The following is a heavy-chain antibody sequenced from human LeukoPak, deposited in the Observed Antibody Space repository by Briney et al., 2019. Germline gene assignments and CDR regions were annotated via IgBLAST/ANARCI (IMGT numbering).Heavy chain of an antibody. D-gene: IGHD2-21*01. CDR3: VRGGHHSVDY. V-gene: IGHV3-7*01. Sequence: GGSLRLSCAASGFTFKNYWMSWVRRTPGKGLQWVATINVDGSEKNYVDSVKGRFTMSRDNARNSVFLQMESLRVEDTAFYYCVRGGHHSVDYWGQGTLVTVSS. CDR1: GFTFKNYW. J-gene: IGHJ4*02. CDR2: INVDGSEK.